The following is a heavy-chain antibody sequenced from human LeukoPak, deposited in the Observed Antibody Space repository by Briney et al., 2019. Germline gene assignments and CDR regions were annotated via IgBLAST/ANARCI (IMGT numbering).Heavy chain of an antibody. CDR2: ISSSGSTM. V-gene: IGHV3-11*04. CDR3: GRGGKVEQLVLAR. CDR1: GFIFSDYY. D-gene: IGHD6-13*01. Sequence: GGSLRLSCAASGFIFSDYYMSWIRQAPGKGLEWVSYISSSGSTMYYTDSVKGRFTISRDNAKDSLYLQMNSLRAEDTAVYYCGRGGKVEQLVLARWGQGSLVTVSS. J-gene: IGHJ4*02.